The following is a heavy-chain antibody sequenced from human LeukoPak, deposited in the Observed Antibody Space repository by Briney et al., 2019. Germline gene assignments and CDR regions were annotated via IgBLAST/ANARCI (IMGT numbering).Heavy chain of an antibody. CDR1: GGSFSGYY. D-gene: IGHD2-2*03. CDR3: ARHRGYCSSTSCYSVPRAFDI. CDR2: INHSGST. V-gene: IGHV4-34*01. Sequence: SETLSLTCAVSGGSFSGYYWSWIRQPPGKGLEWIGEINHSGSTNYNPSLKSRVTISVDTSKNQFSLKLSSVTAADTAVYYCARHRGYCSSTSCYSVPRAFDIWGQGTMVTVSS. J-gene: IGHJ3*02.